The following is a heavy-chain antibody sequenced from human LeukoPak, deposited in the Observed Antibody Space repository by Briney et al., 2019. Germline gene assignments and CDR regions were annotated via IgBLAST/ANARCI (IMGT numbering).Heavy chain of an antibody. D-gene: IGHD1-26*01. CDR3: AKTFRSGSYLDAFDI. Sequence: GGSLRLSCAASGFTFDNYAMHWVRQAPGKGLEWVSLISGDGGSTYYADSVKGRFTISRDNSKNSLYLQMNSLRTEDTALYYCAKTFRSGSYLDAFDIWGQGTMVTVSS. V-gene: IGHV3-43*02. CDR2: ISGDGGST. CDR1: GFTFDNYA. J-gene: IGHJ3*02.